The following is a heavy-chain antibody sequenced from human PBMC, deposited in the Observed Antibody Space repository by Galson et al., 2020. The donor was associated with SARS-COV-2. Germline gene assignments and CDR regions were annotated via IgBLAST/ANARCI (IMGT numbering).Heavy chain of an antibody. V-gene: IGHV3-30*18. CDR1: GFTFSNFG. CDR2: VFADGSKK. D-gene: IGHD5-12*01. J-gene: IGHJ5*02. CDR3: TKSHYDAEYSRFDP. Sequence: TGGSLRLSCVASGFTFSNFGMYWVPQAPGKGLEWLAVVFADGSKKYYADSVTGRFTISRDNSRNTLYLQINSLRAEDTALYYCTKSHYDAEYSRFDPWGQGTLVTVSS.